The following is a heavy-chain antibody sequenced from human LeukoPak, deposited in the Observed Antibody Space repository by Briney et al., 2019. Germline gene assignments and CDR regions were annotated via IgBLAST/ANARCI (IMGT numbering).Heavy chain of an antibody. D-gene: IGHD6-13*01. J-gene: IGHJ6*02. V-gene: IGHV3-23*01. CDR2: ISGSGGST. CDR3: AKEAAAADDYYYYGMDV. CDR1: GFTFSSYA. Sequence: GGSLRLSCAASGFTFSSYAMSWVRQAPGKGLEWVSAISGSGGSTYYADSVKGRFTISRDNSKNTLYLQMNSLRAEDTAVYYCAKEAAAADDYYYYGMDVWGQGTTVTVSS.